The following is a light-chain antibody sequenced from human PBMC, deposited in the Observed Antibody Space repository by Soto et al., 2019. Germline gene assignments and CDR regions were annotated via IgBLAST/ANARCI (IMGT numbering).Light chain of an antibody. CDR1: SGHSSYA. V-gene: IGLV4-69*01. CDR2: LNSDGSH. Sequence: QLVLTQSPSASASLGASVKLTCTLSSGHSSYAIAWHQQQPEKGPRYLMKLNSDGSHYKGGGIPDRFSGSSSGAERYLTISSLQSEDEADYYCQTWGTGIQVFGTGTKVTLL. CDR3: QTWGTGIQV. J-gene: IGLJ1*01.